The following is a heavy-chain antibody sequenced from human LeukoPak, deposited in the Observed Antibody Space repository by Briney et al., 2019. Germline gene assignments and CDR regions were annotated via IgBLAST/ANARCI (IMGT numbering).Heavy chain of an antibody. CDR3: ARVRVVWWYGMDV. Sequence: GGSLRLSCAASGFTFSSYSMNWVRQAPGMGLEWVSSISSSSSYIYYADSVKGRFTISRDNAKNSLYLQMNSLRAEDTAVYYCARVRVVWWYGMDVWGKGTTVTVSS. D-gene: IGHD2-8*02. V-gene: IGHV3-21*01. CDR2: ISSSSSYI. CDR1: GFTFSSYS. J-gene: IGHJ6*04.